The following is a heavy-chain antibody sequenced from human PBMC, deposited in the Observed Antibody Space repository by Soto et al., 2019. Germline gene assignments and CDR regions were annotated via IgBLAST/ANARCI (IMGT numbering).Heavy chain of an antibody. V-gene: IGHV3-53*01. Sequence: GGSLRLSCAASGFTVSSNYMSWVRQAPGKGLEWVSVIYSGGSTYYADSVKGRFTISRDNSKNTLYLQMNSLRAEDTAVYYCARTYYDFWSGYYAGGFEGPGYSDYWGQGTLVTVSS. CDR1: GFTVSSNY. CDR3: ARTYYDFWSGYYAGGFEGPGYSDY. J-gene: IGHJ4*02. CDR2: IYSGGST. D-gene: IGHD3-3*01.